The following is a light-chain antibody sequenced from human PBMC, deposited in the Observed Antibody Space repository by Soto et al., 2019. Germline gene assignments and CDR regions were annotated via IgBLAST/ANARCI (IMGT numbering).Light chain of an antibody. CDR2: DVN. Sequence: QSALTQPRSVSGSPGQSVTISCTGTSSDVGGYYYVSWYQQHPGKAPKLMIYDVNKRPSGVPDRFSGSKSGNTASLTISGLQADDEADYYCCSYAGSYIFYVFGTGTKVTVL. J-gene: IGLJ1*01. CDR1: SSDVGGYYY. V-gene: IGLV2-11*01. CDR3: CSYAGSYIFYV.